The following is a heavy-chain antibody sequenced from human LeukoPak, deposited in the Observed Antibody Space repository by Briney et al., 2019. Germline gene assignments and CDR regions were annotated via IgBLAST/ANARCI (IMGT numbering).Heavy chain of an antibody. CDR2: ISYDGSNK. J-gene: IGHJ4*02. CDR1: EFTFSSYA. D-gene: IGHD3-10*01. V-gene: IGHV3-30-3*01. Sequence: GGSLRLSCAASEFTFSSYAMHWVRQAPGKGLEWVAVISYDGSNKYYADSVKGRFTISRDNSKNTLYLQMNSLRAEDTAVYYCARDKESYYGSGSYYNPPDYWGQGTLVTVSS. CDR3: ARDKESYYGSGSYYNPPDY.